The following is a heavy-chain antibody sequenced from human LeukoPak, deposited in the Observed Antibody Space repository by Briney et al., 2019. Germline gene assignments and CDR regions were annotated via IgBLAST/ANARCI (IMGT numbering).Heavy chain of an antibody. V-gene: IGHV5-51*01. D-gene: IGHD3-3*01. CDR1: GYTFTSHL. CDR2: IYLDDSDT. J-gene: IGHJ4*02. Sequence: GDSLKISCKTSGYTFTSHLIAWVRQKPGAGLEWMGVIYLDDSDTRYSPPFQGQVTISADKSTSTAYLQWSSLKASDTAMFYCARVSTIFGVTIPYFFDYWGQGTVVTVSS. CDR3: ARVSTIFGVTIPYFFDY.